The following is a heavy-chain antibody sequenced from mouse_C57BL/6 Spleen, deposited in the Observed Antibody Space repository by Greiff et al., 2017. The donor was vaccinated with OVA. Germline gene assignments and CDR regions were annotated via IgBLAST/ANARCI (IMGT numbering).Heavy chain of an antibody. CDR2: INPSTGGT. J-gene: IGHJ2*01. D-gene: IGHD1-1*01. CDR3: ARPYYGSSYGY. CDR1: GYSFTGYY. V-gene: IGHV1-42*01. Sequence: VQLQQSGPELVKPGASVKISCKASGYSFTGYYMNWVKQSPEKSLEWIGEINPSTGGTTYNQKFKAKATLTVDKSSSTAYMQLKSLTSEDSAVYYCARPYYGSSYGYWGQGTTRTVSS.